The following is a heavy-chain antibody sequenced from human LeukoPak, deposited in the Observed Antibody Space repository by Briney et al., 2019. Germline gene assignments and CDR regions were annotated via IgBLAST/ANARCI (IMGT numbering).Heavy chain of an antibody. CDR3: AHRRPAGGSGNWFDP. Sequence: SGPTPVKPTQTLTLTCTFSGFSLSTSGVGVGWIRQPPGKALEWLALIYWNDDKRYSPSLKSRLTITKDTSKNQVVLTMTNMDPVDTATYYCAHRRPAGGSGNWFDPWGQGTLVTVSS. CDR2: IYWNDDK. V-gene: IGHV2-5*01. J-gene: IGHJ5*02. D-gene: IGHD6-19*01. CDR1: GFSLSTSGVG.